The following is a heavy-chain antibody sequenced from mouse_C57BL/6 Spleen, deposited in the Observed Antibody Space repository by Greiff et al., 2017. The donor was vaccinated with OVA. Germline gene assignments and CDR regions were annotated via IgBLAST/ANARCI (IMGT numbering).Heavy chain of an antibody. J-gene: IGHJ1*03. CDR2: INPNNGGT. CDR1: GYTFTDYN. Sequence: VQLQQSGPELVKPGASVKIPCKASGYTFTDYNMDWVKQSHGKSLEWIGDINPNNGGTIYNQKFKGKATLTVDKSSSTAYMELRSLTSEDTAVYYCARMMAVYWYFDVWGTGTTVTVSS. CDR3: ARMMAVYWYFDV. V-gene: IGHV1-18*01. D-gene: IGHD2-3*01.